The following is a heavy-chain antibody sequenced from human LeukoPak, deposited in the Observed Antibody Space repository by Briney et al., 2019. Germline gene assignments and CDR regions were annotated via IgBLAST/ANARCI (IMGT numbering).Heavy chain of an antibody. CDR1: GFPSNKAW. V-gene: IGHV3-15*01. Sequence: GGSLRLYCTAPGFPSNKAWMSWFRLAPGKVLEWVGRIKKKGDDGTTDYAAPVKGRFTVSRDDSKSTLYLQMNSLKTEDTAVYYCTTSGTPFEYWGQGTLVTVSS. D-gene: IGHD3-10*01. CDR2: IKKKGDDGTT. CDR3: TTSGTPFEY. J-gene: IGHJ4*02.